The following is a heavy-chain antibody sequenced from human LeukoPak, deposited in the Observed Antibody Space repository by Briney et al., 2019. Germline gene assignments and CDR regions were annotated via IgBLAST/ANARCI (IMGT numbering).Heavy chain of an antibody. V-gene: IGHV1-18*01. CDR1: GYTFTSYG. CDR3: ARHGDFWDGRSWFDP. CDR2: ISAYNGNT. J-gene: IGHJ5*02. Sequence: ASVKVSCKASGYTFTSYGISWVRQAPGQGLEWMGWISAYNGNTNYAQKLQGRVTMTTDTSTSTAYMELRSLRSDDTAVYYCARHGDFWDGRSWFDPWGQGTLVTVSS. D-gene: IGHD3-3*01.